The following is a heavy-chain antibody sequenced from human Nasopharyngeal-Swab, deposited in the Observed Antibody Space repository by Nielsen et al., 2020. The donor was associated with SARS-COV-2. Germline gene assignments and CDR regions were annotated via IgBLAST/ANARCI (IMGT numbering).Heavy chain of an antibody. CDR3: ARADYQLDY. Sequence: WIRQPPGKGLEWIGEINHSGSTNYDPSLESRVTISVDTSKNQFSLKLSSVTAADTAVYYCARADYQLDYWGQGTLVTVSS. D-gene: IGHD2-2*01. CDR2: INHSGST. J-gene: IGHJ4*02. V-gene: IGHV4-34*01.